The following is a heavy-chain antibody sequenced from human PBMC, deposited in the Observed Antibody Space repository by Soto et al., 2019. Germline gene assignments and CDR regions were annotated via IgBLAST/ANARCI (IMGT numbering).Heavy chain of an antibody. Sequence: QVQLQESGPGLVKPSETLSLTCTVSGASISTGGYYWTWIRQHPGKGLEWIAYIYNSGSTYYNPSLKSRVTLSVDTSKNQFSLKLSSVTAADTAVYYCAGSASGVTVEHWGQGTLVTVSS. J-gene: IGHJ4*02. CDR3: AGSASGVTVEH. V-gene: IGHV4-31*03. CDR1: GASISTGGYY. CDR2: IYNSGST. D-gene: IGHD2-21*02.